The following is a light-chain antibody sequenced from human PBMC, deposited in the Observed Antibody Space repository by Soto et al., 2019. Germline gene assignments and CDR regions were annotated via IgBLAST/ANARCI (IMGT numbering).Light chain of an antibody. V-gene: IGKV3-20*01. J-gene: IGKJ1*01. CDR2: GTS. Sequence: EIVLTQSPGTLSLSPGERATLSCRASQSVTRSYLAWYQQKPGQAPRLLIYGTSSRATGIQDRFSGSGSGTDFTLTISRLEPEDFAVYYCQQFGSSSWTFGQGTKVEVK. CDR3: QQFGSSSWT. CDR1: QSVTRSY.